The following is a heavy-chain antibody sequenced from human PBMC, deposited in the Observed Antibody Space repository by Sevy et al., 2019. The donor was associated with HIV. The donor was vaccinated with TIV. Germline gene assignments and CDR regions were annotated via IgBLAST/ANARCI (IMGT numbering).Heavy chain of an antibody. CDR3: ARALASSYDPHQALWY. J-gene: IGHJ4*02. CDR2: ISYDGSNK. V-gene: IGHV3-30-3*01. D-gene: IGHD3-22*01. Sequence: GGSLRLSCAASGFTFSSYAMHWVRQAPGKGLEWVAVISYDGSNKYYADSVKGRFTISRDNSKNTLYLQMNSLRAEDTAVYYCARALASSYDPHQALWYSGQGTLVTVSS. CDR1: GFTFSSYA.